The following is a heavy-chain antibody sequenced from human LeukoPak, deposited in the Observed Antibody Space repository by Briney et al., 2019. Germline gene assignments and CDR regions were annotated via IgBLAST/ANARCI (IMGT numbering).Heavy chain of an antibody. CDR1: GYTFTTYY. D-gene: IGHD4-17*01. CDR3: ARDYGDYVNWFDP. Sequence: ASVKLSCKASGYTFTTYYMHWLRQAPGQGLEWMGIINPGGGSTTYAQKFQGRVTMNSDTSTSTVYMELSSLRSEDTAVYYCARDYGDYVNWFDPWGQGTLVTVSS. J-gene: IGHJ5*02. V-gene: IGHV1-46*01. CDR2: INPGGGST.